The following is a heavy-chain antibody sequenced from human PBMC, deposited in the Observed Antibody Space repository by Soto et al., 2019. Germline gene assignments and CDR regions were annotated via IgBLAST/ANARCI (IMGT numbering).Heavy chain of an antibody. V-gene: IGHV3-33*01. D-gene: IGHD2-21*02. CDR1: GFTFISYG. Sequence: QVQLLESWGGVVQPGRSLRLSCAAPGFTFISYGMHWVRQARVKWLEWGAFIWYDGTNKYYADSVKGRFAISRDNSKRTWYFRMDSLRADDTAMYYCARDQCGGDYYLPDNWGQGTLVTVSS. CDR2: IWYDGTNK. CDR3: ARDQCGGDYYLPDN. J-gene: IGHJ4*02.